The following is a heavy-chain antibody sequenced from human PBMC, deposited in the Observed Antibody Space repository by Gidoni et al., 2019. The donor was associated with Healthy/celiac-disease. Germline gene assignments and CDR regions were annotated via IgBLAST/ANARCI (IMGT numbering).Heavy chain of an antibody. D-gene: IGHD1-26*01. CDR2: IIQIFGTA. CDR3: ARVRVGATYFDY. V-gene: IGHV1-69*06. J-gene: IGHJ4*02. Sequence: QVQLVQSGAAVKKPWSSVKFSCTASGRTFSSDAISWVRQAPGQGLEWMGGIIQIFGTANYAQKFQGRVTNTADKATSTAYMELSSLRAEDTAVYYCARVRVGATYFDYWGQGTLVTVSS. CDR1: GRTFSSDA.